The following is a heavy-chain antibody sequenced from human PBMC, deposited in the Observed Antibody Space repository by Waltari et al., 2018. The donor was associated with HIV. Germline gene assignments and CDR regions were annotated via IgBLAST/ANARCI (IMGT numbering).Heavy chain of an antibody. CDR1: GFTFSNYW. Sequence: EVQLVESGGGSVQPGGSLRLSCAASGFTFSNYWMHWVRQAPGRGLVWGSRSNSEGSRTSDAESVKGRFTISRDNAKNTVYLQMNSLRAEDTAGYYCARGGSKPLDDWGQGTLVTVSS. V-gene: IGHV3-74*01. CDR3: ARGGSKPLDD. CDR2: SNSEGSRT. D-gene: IGHD4-4*01. J-gene: IGHJ4*02.